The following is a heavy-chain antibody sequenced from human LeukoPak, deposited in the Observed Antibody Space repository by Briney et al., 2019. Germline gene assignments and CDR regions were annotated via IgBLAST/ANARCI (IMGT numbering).Heavy chain of an antibody. D-gene: IGHD2-15*01. CDR3: ARVGSIAGAVHYYYYYMDV. Sequence: ASVKVSCKASGYTFTGYYMHWVRQAPGQGLEWMGRINPNSGGTNYAQKFQGRVTMTRDTSISTAYMELSSLRSEDTAVYYCARVGSIAGAVHYYYYYMDVWGKGTTVTVSS. CDR1: GYTFTGYY. V-gene: IGHV1-2*06. CDR2: INPNSGGT. J-gene: IGHJ6*03.